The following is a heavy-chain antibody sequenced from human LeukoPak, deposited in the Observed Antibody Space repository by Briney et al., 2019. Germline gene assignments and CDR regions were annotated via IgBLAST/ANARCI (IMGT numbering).Heavy chain of an antibody. CDR1: GGTFSSYA. CDR3: ARKGDDFWSGQFDY. CDR2: IIPIFGTA. V-gene: IGHV1-69*05. D-gene: IGHD3-3*01. Sequence: SVKVSCKASGGTFSSYAISWVRQAPGQGLEWMGGIIPIFGTANYAQKFQGRVTITTDESTSTAYTELSSLRSEDTAVYYCARKGDDFWSGQFDYWGQGTLVTVSS. J-gene: IGHJ4*02.